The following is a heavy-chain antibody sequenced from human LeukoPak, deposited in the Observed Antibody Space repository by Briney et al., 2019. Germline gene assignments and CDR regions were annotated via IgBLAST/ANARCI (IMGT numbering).Heavy chain of an antibody. J-gene: IGHJ5*02. CDR3: ARERIAAAGTHWFDP. CDR2: IYYSGST. V-gene: IGHV4-59*12. Sequence: SETLSLTCTVSGGSISSYYWSWIRQPPGKGLEWIGYIYYSGSTNYNPSLKSRVTISVDTSKNQFSLKLNSVTAADTAVYYCARERIAAAGTHWFDPWGQGTLVTVSS. CDR1: GGSISSYY. D-gene: IGHD6-13*01.